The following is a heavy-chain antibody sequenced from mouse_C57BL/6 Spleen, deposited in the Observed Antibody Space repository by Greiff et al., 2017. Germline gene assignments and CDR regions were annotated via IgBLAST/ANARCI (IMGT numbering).Heavy chain of an antibody. V-gene: IGHV1-82*01. D-gene: IGHD1-1*01. Sequence: VQRVESGPELVKPGASVKISCKASGYAFSSSWMNWVKQRPGKGLEWIGRIYPGDGDTNYNGKFKGKATLTADKSSSTAYMQLSSLTSEDSAVYFCARGYGSSYNFDYWGQGTTLTVSS. CDR2: IYPGDGDT. CDR3: ARGYGSSYNFDY. CDR1: GYAFSSSW. J-gene: IGHJ2*01.